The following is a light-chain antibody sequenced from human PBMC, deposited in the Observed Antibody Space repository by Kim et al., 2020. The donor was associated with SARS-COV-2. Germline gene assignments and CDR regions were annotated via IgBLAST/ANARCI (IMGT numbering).Light chain of an antibody. CDR2: DTS. J-gene: IGKJ2*01. CDR3: QQRANWL. CDR1: QTVRTS. V-gene: IGKV3-11*01. Sequence: EIVLKQSPATLSLSPGVRATLSCRASQTVRTSFAWYQQKPGQAPRLLIYDTSNRATGIPAKFSGSGSGTDFTLTISSLEPADSAVYYCQQRANWLFGQGTKLEI.